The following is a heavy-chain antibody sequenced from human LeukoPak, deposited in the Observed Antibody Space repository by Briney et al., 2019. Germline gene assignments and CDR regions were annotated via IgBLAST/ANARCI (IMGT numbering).Heavy chain of an antibody. D-gene: IGHD2-15*01. CDR1: GFTVSSNY. J-gene: IGHJ4*02. Sequence: GGSLRLSCAASGFTVSSNYMTWVRQAPGKGLEWVSLIYSSAVTDYADSVKGRFTISVDNSKYMMYFQMNSLRGEDTAVYYCARGFCSGGTCFDYWGQGTLVTVSS. V-gene: IGHV3-53*01. CDR2: IYSSAVT. CDR3: ARGFCSGGTCFDY.